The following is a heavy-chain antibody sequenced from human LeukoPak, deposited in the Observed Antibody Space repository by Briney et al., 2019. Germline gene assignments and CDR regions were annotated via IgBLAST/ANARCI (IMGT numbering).Heavy chain of an antibody. D-gene: IGHD2-21*01. Sequence: PSQTLSLTCTVSGGSISSGSYYWSWLRQPAGKGPEWIGRIYNSRSTNYIASLKSRITISLDTSKNQFSLKLSSVTAADTAVYYCARDAGIPYCGGDCYPDYWGQGTLVTVSS. CDR1: GGSISSGSYY. CDR3: ARDAGIPYCGGDCYPDY. V-gene: IGHV4-61*02. J-gene: IGHJ4*02. CDR2: IYNSRST.